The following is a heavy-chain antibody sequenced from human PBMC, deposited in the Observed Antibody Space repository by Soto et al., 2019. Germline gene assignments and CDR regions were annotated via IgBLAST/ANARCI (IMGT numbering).Heavy chain of an antibody. D-gene: IGHD5-12*01. J-gene: IGHJ5*02. CDR3: ARHIGYTDSSRFDP. Sequence: SETLSLTCAVYGGSFSGFYWNWIRQPPGKGLEWIGEINHSGTTNYNPSLKSRVTISLDTSKNQFSLKLTSMTAADTAVYYCARHIGYTDSSRFDPWGQGTPVTVSS. CDR2: INHSGTT. V-gene: IGHV4-34*01. CDR1: GGSFSGFY.